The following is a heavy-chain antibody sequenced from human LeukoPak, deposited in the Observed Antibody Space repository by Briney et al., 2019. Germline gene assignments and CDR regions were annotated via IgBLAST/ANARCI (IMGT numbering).Heavy chain of an antibody. Sequence: PGGSLRLSCAASGFTFSSYGMHWVRQAPGKGLEWVAFIRYDGSNKYYADSVKGRFTISRDNSKNTLYLQMNSLRAEDTAVYYCAKDFGSGSYYSLFDYWGQGTLVTVSS. D-gene: IGHD3-10*01. CDR2: IRYDGSNK. V-gene: IGHV3-30*02. CDR1: GFTFSSYG. CDR3: AKDFGSGSYYSLFDY. J-gene: IGHJ4*02.